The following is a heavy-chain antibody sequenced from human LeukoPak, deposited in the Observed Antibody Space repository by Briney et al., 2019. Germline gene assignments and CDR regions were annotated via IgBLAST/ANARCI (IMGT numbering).Heavy chain of an antibody. D-gene: IGHD3-9*01. V-gene: IGHV4-59*08. Sequence: SETLSLTCTVSGGSISSYYWSWIRQPPGKGLEWIGYIHDSGSTDYNPSLKSRVTISVDTSKNQFSLKLSSVTAADTAVYYCARHGAYYDILTGYSGNWFDPWGQGTLVTVSS. CDR3: ARHGAYYDILTGYSGNWFDP. CDR1: GGSISSYY. J-gene: IGHJ5*02. CDR2: IHDSGST.